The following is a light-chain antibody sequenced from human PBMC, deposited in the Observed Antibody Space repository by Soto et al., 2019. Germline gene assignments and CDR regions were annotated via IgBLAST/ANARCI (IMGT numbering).Light chain of an antibody. Sequence: GNNSDVGAYNYVSWFQQHPGKAPKLRVYDVSNRPSGVSNRFSGSKSGNTASLTISGLQAEDEADYYCSSYTSSYTSVVGAVTKVTVL. CDR2: DVS. CDR1: NSDVGAYNY. V-gene: IGLV2-14*03. CDR3: SSYTSSYTSV. J-gene: IGLJ1*01.